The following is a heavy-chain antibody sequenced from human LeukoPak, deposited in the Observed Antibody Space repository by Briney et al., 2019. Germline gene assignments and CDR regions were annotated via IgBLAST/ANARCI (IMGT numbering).Heavy chain of an antibody. V-gene: IGHV4-34*01. CDR1: GGSFSGYY. CDR3: ARGRDIVVVPARYDAFDI. J-gene: IGHJ3*02. D-gene: IGHD2-2*01. Sequence: SETLSLTCAVYGGSFSGYYWSWIRQPPGKGLEWIGEINHSGSTNYNPSLKSRVTMSVDTSKNQFSLKLSSVTAADTAVYYCARGRDIVVVPARYDAFDIWGQGTMVTVSS. CDR2: INHSGST.